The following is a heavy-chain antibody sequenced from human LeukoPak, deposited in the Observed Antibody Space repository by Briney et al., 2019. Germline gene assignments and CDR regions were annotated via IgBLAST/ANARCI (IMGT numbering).Heavy chain of an antibody. CDR3: AKDREDRIAVVGTPTLGYFQH. D-gene: IGHD6-19*01. J-gene: IGHJ1*01. Sequence: PGGSLRLSCAASGFTFDDYAMHWVRQAPGKGLEWVSGISWNSGRINYEDSVKGRFTISRDNAKNSLYLQMNSLRAEDTALYYCAKDREDRIAVVGTPTLGYFQHWGQGTLVTVSS. CDR1: GFTFDDYA. V-gene: IGHV3-9*01. CDR2: ISWNSGRI.